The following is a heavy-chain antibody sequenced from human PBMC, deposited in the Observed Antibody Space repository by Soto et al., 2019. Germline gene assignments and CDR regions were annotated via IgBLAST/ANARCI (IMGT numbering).Heavy chain of an antibody. CDR2: IIPIFGTA. D-gene: IGHD2-2*02. Sequence: SVKVSCKASGGTFSSYAISWVRQAPGQGLEWMGGIIPIFGTANYAQKFQGRVTITADESTSTAYMELSSLRSEDTAVYYCARVKACSSTSCYSGWFDPWGQGTLVTVSS. CDR1: GGTFSSYA. J-gene: IGHJ5*02. CDR3: ARVKACSSTSCYSGWFDP. V-gene: IGHV1-69*13.